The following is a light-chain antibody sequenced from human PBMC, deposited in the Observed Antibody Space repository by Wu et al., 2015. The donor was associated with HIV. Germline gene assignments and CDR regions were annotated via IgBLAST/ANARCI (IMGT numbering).Light chain of an antibody. J-gene: IGKJ4*01. V-gene: IGKV3-15*01. Sequence: EIVMTQSPATLSVSPGERATLSCRASQSVSSNLAWYQRKPGQAPRLLIYGTSNRATGIPARFSGSGSGTEFTLTISSMQSEDLAVYFCQQYNNWPLTFGGGTKVEI. CDR2: GTS. CDR3: QQYNNWPLT. CDR1: QSVSSN.